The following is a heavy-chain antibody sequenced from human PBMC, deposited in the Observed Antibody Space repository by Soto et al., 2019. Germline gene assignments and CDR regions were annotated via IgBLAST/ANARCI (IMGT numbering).Heavy chain of an antibody. CDR1: GFTFSSYA. CDR3: ARDIAARMDYFDY. Sequence: PGGSLILSCAASGFTFSSYAMHWVRQAPCKGLEWVAVISYDGSNKYYADSVKGRFTISRDNSKNTLYLQMNSLRAEDTAVYYCARDIAARMDYFDYWGQGTLVTVSS. D-gene: IGHD6-6*01. J-gene: IGHJ4*02. V-gene: IGHV3-30-3*01. CDR2: ISYDGSNK.